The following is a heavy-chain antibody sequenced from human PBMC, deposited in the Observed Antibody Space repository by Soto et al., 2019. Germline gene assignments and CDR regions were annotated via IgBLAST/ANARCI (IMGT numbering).Heavy chain of an antibody. CDR2: INHSGST. CDR1: GGSFSGYY. CDR3: ARGRITMVRLPSNWFDP. Sequence: QVQLQQWGAGLLKPSETLSLTCAVYGGSFSGYYWSWIRQPPGKWLEWIGEINHSGSTNYNPSLKSQVTISVDTSKNQCSLKLSSVTAADTAVYYCARGRITMVRLPSNWFDPRGQGTLVTVSS. J-gene: IGHJ5*02. D-gene: IGHD3-10*01. V-gene: IGHV4-34*01.